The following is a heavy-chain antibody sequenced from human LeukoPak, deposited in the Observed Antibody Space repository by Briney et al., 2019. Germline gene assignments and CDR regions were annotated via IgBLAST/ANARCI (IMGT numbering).Heavy chain of an antibody. CDR2: FDPEDGET. CDR3: ATAVVVVITTQPFDY. D-gene: IGHD3-22*01. CDR1: GYTFTSYD. J-gene: IGHJ4*02. V-gene: IGHV1-24*01. Sequence: ASVKVSCKASGYTFTSYDINWVRQATGKGLEWMGGFDPEDGETIYAQKFQGRVTMTEDTSIDTAYMELSSLRSEDTAVYYCATAVVVVITTQPFDYWGQGTLVTVSS.